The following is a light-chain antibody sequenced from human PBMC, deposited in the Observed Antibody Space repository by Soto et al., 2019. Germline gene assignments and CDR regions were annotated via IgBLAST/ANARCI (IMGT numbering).Light chain of an antibody. CDR1: ESVYRNY. CDR2: DAS. Sequence: ETVLTQSPGTLSLSPGERVTLSCRASESVYRNYLAWYHQKPGQPPRLLIYDASSRATGIPDRFSGSGSGTDFTLTISRVEPEDFALYYCQQYGSSPFTFGPGTKVDI. J-gene: IGKJ3*01. V-gene: IGKV3-20*01. CDR3: QQYGSSPFT.